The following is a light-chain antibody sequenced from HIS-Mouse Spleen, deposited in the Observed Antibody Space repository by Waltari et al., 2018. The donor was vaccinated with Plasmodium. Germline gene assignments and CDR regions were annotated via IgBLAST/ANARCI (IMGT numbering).Light chain of an antibody. CDR1: SSAVGGYNH. J-gene: IGLJ3*02. CDR2: DVS. Sequence: QSALTQPRSVSGSPGQSVTISCTATSSAVGGYNHVSWYQRHPGKAPKFMLNDVSKRPSGVPDRFSGSKSGNTASLTISGLQAEDEADYYCCSYAGSYTWVFGGGTKLTVL. CDR3: CSYAGSYTWV. V-gene: IGLV2-11*01.